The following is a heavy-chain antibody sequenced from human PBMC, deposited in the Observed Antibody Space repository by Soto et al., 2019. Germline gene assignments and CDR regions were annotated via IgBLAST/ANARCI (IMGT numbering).Heavy chain of an antibody. D-gene: IGHD5-12*01. V-gene: IGHV3-74*01. J-gene: IGHJ4*01. Sequence: EAQLVESGGGLVQPGGSLRLSCAASGLTFSSYWMHWVRQAPGKGLVWVSRIKGDGSSISYADSVKGRFTISRDNAKNTLSMPINTLRVKDTAVYYCERGYDTTDSDYWGHGTLVTFSS. CDR1: GLTFSSYW. CDR2: IKGDGSSI. CDR3: ERGYDTTDSDY.